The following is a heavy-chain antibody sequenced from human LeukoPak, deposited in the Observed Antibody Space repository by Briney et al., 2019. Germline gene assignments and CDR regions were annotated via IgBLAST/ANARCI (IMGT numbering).Heavy chain of an antibody. CDR3: AKVQASGWHAAIFDC. V-gene: IGHV3-30*18. D-gene: IGHD6-19*01. J-gene: IGHJ4*02. CDR1: GLTFSSYA. CDR2: IPYDASNV. Sequence: GGSLRLSCAASGLTFSSYAMHWVRQAAGRGLAWVALIPYDASNVYYADSVKGRFHISRDNSKHTLYLQMNSLRAEDTAVYYCAKVQASGWHAAIFDCWGQGALVTVSS.